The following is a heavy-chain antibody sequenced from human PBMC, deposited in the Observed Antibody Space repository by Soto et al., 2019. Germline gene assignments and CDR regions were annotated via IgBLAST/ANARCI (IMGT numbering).Heavy chain of an antibody. CDR2: IWSDGSNI. J-gene: IGHJ6*02. CDR3: AREPAGLSGDYGMDV. CDR1: GFTFTNYV. Sequence: QVQLVESGGGVVQPGRSLRLSCAASGFTFTNYVMHWVRQAAGKGLEWVAFIWSDGSNIHYADAVKGRFTISRDNSKNTLYLQLNSLRAEDTAVYYCAREPAGLSGDYGMDVWGQGTTVTVSS. V-gene: IGHV3-33*01. D-gene: IGHD4-17*01.